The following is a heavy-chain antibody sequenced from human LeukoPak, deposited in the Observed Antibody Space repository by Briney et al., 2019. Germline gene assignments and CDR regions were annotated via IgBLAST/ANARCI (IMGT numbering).Heavy chain of an antibody. D-gene: IGHD1-26*01. Sequence: QPGGSLRLSWAPSGFPFSTFAMSCVRQAPGEGLEWVLAISGNGGDTYNADPVKGRFPIPREHSKNTLFLKMNSLSADDTAVYYWAKDLRNSGSPFDYWGQGTLVTVSS. J-gene: IGHJ4*02. CDR1: GFPFSTFA. V-gene: IGHV3-23*01. CDR2: ISGNGGDT. CDR3: AKDLRNSGSPFDY.